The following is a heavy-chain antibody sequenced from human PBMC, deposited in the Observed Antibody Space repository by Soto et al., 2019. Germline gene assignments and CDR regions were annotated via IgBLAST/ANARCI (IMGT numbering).Heavy chain of an antibody. D-gene: IGHD3-10*01. CDR2: IKQDGSET. Sequence: GGSLRLSCAASGFTFGNYWMNWVRQAPGKGLEWVANIKQDGSETYYVDSLKGRFTISRDNAKNSLYLQVNSLRAEDTAVYYCARSNYYGLDYWGQGTLVTVSS. J-gene: IGHJ4*02. CDR1: GFTFGNYW. V-gene: IGHV3-7*01. CDR3: ARSNYYGLDY.